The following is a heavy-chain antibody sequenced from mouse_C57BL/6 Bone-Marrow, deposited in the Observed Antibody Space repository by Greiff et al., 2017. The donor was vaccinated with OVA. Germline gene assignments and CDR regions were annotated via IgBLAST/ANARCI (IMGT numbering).Heavy chain of an antibody. CDR2: IWGDGST. J-gene: IGHJ4*01. Sequence: VKLMESGPGLVAPSQSLSITCTVSGFSLTSYGVSWVRQPPGKGLEWLGVIWGDGSTNYHSALISRLGISKDNSKSQVFLKLNSLQTDDTATYYCAKVSPLLYSNPMDYWGQGTSVTVSS. V-gene: IGHV2-3*01. CDR3: AKVSPLLYSNPMDY. D-gene: IGHD2-5*01. CDR1: GFSLTSYG.